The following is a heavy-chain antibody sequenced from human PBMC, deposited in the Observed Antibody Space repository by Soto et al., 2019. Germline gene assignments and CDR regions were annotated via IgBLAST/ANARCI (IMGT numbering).Heavy chain of an antibody. V-gene: IGHV4-31*03. CDR1: GGSIASGGYF. J-gene: IGHJ4*02. CDR3: ARFAKEENQKVQAWYAFDF. Sequence: PSETLSLTCTVSGGSIASGGYFWSWIRQHPGKGLEWIGNIYFSGRAYYNPSLESRVAISVDTPSNQFTLKVTSVTAADTAMYYFARFAKEENQKVQAWYAFDFWGQGTLVTVSS. CDR2: IYFSGRA. D-gene: IGHD6-13*01.